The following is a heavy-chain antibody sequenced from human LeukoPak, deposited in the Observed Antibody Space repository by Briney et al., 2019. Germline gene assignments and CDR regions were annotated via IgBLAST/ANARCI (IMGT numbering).Heavy chain of an antibody. CDR2: IKSKTDGGTT. J-gene: IGHJ4*02. V-gene: IGHV3-15*01. Sequence: GGSLRLSCAASGFSFSNAWMSWVRQAPGKGLEWVGRIKSKTDGGTTDYAAPVKGRFTISRDDSKNTLYLQMNSLKTEDTAVYYCTTDPDIVVVPAAMALGYWGQGTLVTVSS. CDR3: TTDPDIVVVPAAMALGY. D-gene: IGHD2-2*01. CDR1: GFSFSNAW.